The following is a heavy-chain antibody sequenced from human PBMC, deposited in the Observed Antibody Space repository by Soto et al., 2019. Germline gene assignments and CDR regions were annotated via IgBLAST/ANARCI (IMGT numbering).Heavy chain of an antibody. V-gene: IGHV1-2*02. CDR2: INPNSGGT. J-gene: IGHJ3*02. CDR1: GYTFTGYY. Sequence: ASVKVSCKASGYTFTGYYMHWVRQAPGQGLEWMGWINPNSGGTNYAQKFQGRVTMTRDTSISTAYMELSRLRSDETAVYYCARVLVPAAILDAFDIWGQGTMVTVSS. CDR3: ARVLVPAAILDAFDI. D-gene: IGHD2-2*01.